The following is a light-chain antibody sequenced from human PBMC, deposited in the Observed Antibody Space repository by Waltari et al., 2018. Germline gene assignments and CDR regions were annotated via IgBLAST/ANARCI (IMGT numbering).Light chain of an antibody. CDR1: QSISSW. CDR3: QQANSFPL. V-gene: IGKV1-12*01. Sequence: DIQMTQSQSSVSASVGDRVTITCRASQSISSWLAWYHQRPGKAPNLLIYGASNLQSGVPSRFSGSGSGTDFTLTISSLQPEDFATYDCQQANSFPLFGGGTKVEIK. CDR2: GAS. J-gene: IGKJ4*01.